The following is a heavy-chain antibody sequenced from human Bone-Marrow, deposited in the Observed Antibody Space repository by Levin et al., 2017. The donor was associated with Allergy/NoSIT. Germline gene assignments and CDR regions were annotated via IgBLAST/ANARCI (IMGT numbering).Heavy chain of an antibody. D-gene: IGHD2-21*02. Sequence: GASVKVSCKASGGPFSTYAVSWVRQTPGQGLEWMGGILPIFDSANYAQNFQDRVTITADESTSTAYMELRGLRSEDTAVYYCARAGCGGDCPPYDYWGQGTLVTVSS. CDR1: GGPFSTYA. CDR2: ILPIFDSA. V-gene: IGHV1-69*13. CDR3: ARAGCGGDCPPYDY. J-gene: IGHJ4*02.